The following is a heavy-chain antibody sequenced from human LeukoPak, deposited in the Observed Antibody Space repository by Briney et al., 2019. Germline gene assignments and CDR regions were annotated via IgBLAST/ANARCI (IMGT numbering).Heavy chain of an antibody. Sequence: SETLSLTCAVYGGSFSGYYWSWIRQPPGKGLEWIGEINHSGSTNYNPSLKSRVTISVDTSKNQFSLKLSSVTAADTAVYYCARGSRIYCSGGSCSNHYFDYWGQGTLVTVSS. CDR1: GGSFSGYY. D-gene: IGHD2-15*01. V-gene: IGHV4-34*01. J-gene: IGHJ4*02. CDR2: INHSGST. CDR3: ARGSRIYCSGGSCSNHYFDY.